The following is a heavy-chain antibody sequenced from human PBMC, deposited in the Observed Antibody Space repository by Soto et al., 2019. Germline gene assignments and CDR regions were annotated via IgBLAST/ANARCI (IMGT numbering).Heavy chain of an antibody. D-gene: IGHD1-26*01. CDR3: AGGRDQPPVGLYFES. CDR1: GGALTDYI. CDR2: IIPMFGTP. V-gene: IGHV1-69*13. J-gene: IGHJ4*02. Sequence: GASVKVSCKASGGALTDYIFDWVRQAPGQGLEWMGGIIPMFGTPKYAQKFQHRVTISADVSTGTAYMELTRLRFDDTAVYYCAGGRDQPPVGLYFESWGEGTRVTVSS.